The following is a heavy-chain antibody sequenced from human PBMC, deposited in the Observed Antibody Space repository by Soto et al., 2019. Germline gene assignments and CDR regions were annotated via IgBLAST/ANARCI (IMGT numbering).Heavy chain of an antibody. CDR2: INAGNGNT. Sequence: GASVKVSCKASGYTFTSYAMHWVRQAPGQRLEWMGWINAGNGNTKYSQKFQGRVTITRDTSASTAYMELCSLRSEDTAVYYCARFSSRSIYYYDSGNYYGMDVWGQGTTVTVSS. V-gene: IGHV1-3*01. CDR3: ARFSSRSIYYYDSGNYYGMDV. J-gene: IGHJ6*02. D-gene: IGHD3-22*01. CDR1: GYTFTSYA.